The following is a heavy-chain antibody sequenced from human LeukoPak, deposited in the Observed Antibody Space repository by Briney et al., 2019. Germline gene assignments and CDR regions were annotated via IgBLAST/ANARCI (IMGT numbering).Heavy chain of an antibody. D-gene: IGHD6-13*01. J-gene: IGHJ4*02. CDR2: IYYGGST. CDR3: ARVRNEPSSWYGVDFDY. V-gene: IGHV4-39*07. CDR1: TFSSYA. Sequence: TFSSYARSWGRPPPGNELEWIGTIYYGGSTYYNPALKSRVTISVDASKNQFSLKLSSVTAADTAVYYCARVRNEPSSWYGVDFDYWGQGTLVTVSS.